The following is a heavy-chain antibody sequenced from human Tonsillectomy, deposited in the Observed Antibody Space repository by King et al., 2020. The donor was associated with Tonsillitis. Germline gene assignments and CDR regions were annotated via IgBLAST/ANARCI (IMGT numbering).Heavy chain of an antibody. CDR2: IYYTGST. J-gene: IGHJ2*01. CDR3: ARPYSSSFWYFDL. D-gene: IGHD6-6*01. CDR1: GGSISSYY. Sequence: VQLQESGPGLVKPSETLSLTCTVSGGSISSYYWSWIRQPPGKGLEWFGYIYYTGSTDYNPSLKSRVTMSVDTSKNHFSLRLSSVTAADTAVYYCARPYSSSFWYFDLWGRGTLVTVSS. V-gene: IGHV4-59*08.